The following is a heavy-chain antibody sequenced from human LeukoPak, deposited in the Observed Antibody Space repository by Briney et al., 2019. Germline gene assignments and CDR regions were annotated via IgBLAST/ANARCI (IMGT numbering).Heavy chain of an antibody. V-gene: IGHV1-69*05. CDR1: GGTFSSYA. Sequence: ASVKVSCKASGGTFSSYAISWVRQAPGQGLEWMGGIIPIFGTANYAQKFQGRVTITTDESTSTAYMELSSLRSEDTAVYYCARVSYYDFWSSDYWGQGTLVTVST. J-gene: IGHJ4*02. D-gene: IGHD3-3*01. CDR3: ARVSYYDFWSSDY. CDR2: IIPIFGTA.